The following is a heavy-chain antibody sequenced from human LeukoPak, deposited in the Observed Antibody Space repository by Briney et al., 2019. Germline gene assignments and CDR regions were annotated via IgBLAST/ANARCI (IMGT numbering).Heavy chain of an antibody. CDR2: ISAYNGNT. CDR3: AGGLYSGYDYHYYYYMDV. V-gene: IGHV1-18*01. Sequence: ASVKVSCKASGYTFTSYGISWVRQAPGQGLEWMGWISAYNGNTNYAQKLQGRVTMTTDTFTSTAYMELRSLRSDDTAVYYCAGGLYSGYDYHYYYYMDVWGKGTTVTVSS. D-gene: IGHD5-12*01. J-gene: IGHJ6*03. CDR1: GYTFTSYG.